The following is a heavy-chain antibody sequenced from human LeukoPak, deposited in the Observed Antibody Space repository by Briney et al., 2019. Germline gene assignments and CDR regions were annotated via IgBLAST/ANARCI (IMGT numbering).Heavy chain of an antibody. CDR2: VRSGTS. V-gene: IGHV4-59*01. D-gene: IGHD2-15*01. J-gene: IGHJ5*01. Sequence: SETLSLTCTVSGGSMSNYYWTWIRQPPGKGLEWIGYVRSGTSDHNPSLKSRVTISADTSRNQFSLKLNSVTAADTAVYYCARDIGGWFDYWGQGILVTVSS. CDR1: GGSMSNYY. CDR3: ARDIGGWFDY.